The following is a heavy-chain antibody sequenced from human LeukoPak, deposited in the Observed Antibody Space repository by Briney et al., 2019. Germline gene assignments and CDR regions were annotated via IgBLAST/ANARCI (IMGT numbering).Heavy chain of an antibody. Sequence: ASVKVSCKASGYTFTSYAMHWVRQAPGQRLEWMGWINAGNGNTKYSQKFQGRVTVTRDTSASTAYMELSSLRSEDTAVYYCARLLVGATYDYWGQGTLVTVSS. CDR3: ARLLVGATYDY. CDR1: GYTFTSYA. D-gene: IGHD1-26*01. V-gene: IGHV1-3*01. CDR2: INAGNGNT. J-gene: IGHJ4*02.